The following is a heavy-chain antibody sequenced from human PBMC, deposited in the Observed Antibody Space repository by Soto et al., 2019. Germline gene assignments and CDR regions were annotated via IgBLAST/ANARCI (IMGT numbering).Heavy chain of an antibody. Sequence: QLQLQESGSGLVKPSQTLSLTCAVSGGSISSGGYSWSWIRQPPGKGLEWIGYIYHSGSTYYNPSLKSRVTISVDRPKNQLSLKVSSVTAADTAVYYCARGNYYGSGSYLFDYWGQGTLVTVSS. D-gene: IGHD3-10*01. CDR2: IYHSGST. CDR3: ARGNYYGSGSYLFDY. J-gene: IGHJ4*02. CDR1: GGSISSGGYS. V-gene: IGHV4-30-2*01.